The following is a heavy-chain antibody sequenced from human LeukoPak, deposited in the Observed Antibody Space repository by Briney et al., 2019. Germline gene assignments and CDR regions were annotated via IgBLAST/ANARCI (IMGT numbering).Heavy chain of an antibody. J-gene: IGHJ4*02. CDR3: ANRIVGAYYFDY. D-gene: IGHD1-26*01. CDR1: GLTFSSYA. V-gene: IGHV3-23*01. CDR2: ISGSGGST. Sequence: GGSLRLSCAASGLTFSSYAMSWVRQAPGKGLEWVSAISGSGGSTYYADSVKGRFTISRDNSKNTLYLQMNSLRAEDTAVYYRANRIVGAYYFDYWGQGTLVTVSS.